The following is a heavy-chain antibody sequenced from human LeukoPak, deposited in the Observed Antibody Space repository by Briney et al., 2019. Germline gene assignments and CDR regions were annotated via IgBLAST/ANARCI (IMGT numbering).Heavy chain of an antibody. J-gene: IGHJ4*02. CDR2: INHSGST. Sequence: SETLSLTCTVSGGSISGYYWSWIRQPPGKGLEWIGEINHSGSTNYNPSLKSRVTISVDTSKNQFSLKLSSVTAADTAVYYCARGKGYCSGGSCYFDYWGQGTLVTVSS. V-gene: IGHV4-34*01. D-gene: IGHD2-15*01. CDR1: GGSISGYY. CDR3: ARGKGYCSGGSCYFDY.